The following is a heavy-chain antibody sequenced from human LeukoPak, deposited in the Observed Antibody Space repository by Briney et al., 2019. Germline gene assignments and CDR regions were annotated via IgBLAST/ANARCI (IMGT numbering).Heavy chain of an antibody. CDR1: GGSISSYY. CDR2: IYYSGST. Sequence: KPSETLSLTCTVSGGSISSYYWSWTRQPPGKGLEWIGYIYYSGSTNYNPSLKSRVTISVDTSKNQFSLKLSSVTAADTAVYYCARDIAAAGPFDYWGQGTLVTVSS. CDR3: ARDIAAAGPFDY. V-gene: IGHV4-59*01. D-gene: IGHD6-13*01. J-gene: IGHJ4*02.